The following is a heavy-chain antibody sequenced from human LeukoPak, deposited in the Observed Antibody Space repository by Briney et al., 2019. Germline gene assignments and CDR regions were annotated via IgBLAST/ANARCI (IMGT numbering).Heavy chain of an antibody. CDR3: AKSNARDWFDP. D-gene: IGHD4-11*01. Sequence: SGTLSLTCAVSGGSITSSNWWSWVRQPPGKGLEWIGEIYYTGNTNYNPSLKSRVTISVDKSNNQFSLNLSSVTAADTAVYYCAKSNARDWFDPWGQGTLVTVSS. CDR1: GGSITSSNW. CDR2: IYYTGNT. J-gene: IGHJ5*02. V-gene: IGHV4-4*02.